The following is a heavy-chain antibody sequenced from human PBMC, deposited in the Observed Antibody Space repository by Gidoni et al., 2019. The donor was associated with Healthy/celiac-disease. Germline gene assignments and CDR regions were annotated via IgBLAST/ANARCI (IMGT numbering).Heavy chain of an antibody. CDR2: IYYSWST. J-gene: IGHJ6*02. CDR3: ARRPPYSSSPSGIDV. Sequence: QLQLQESGPGLVTPSETLSLPCTVSGAPSSRSSYYWGWIRPPPGKGLVWIGSIYYSWSTYYNPSLKSRVIISVDTSKTQFSLKLRSVTAADTAVYYCARRPPYSSSPSGIDVWGQGTTVTVSS. D-gene: IGHD6-13*01. CDR1: GAPSSRSSYY. V-gene: IGHV4-39*01.